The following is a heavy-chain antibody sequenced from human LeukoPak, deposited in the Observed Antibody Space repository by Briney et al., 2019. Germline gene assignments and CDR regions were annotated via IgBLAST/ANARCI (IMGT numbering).Heavy chain of an antibody. Sequence: SETLSLTCSVSGGSISGYYWTWIRQPSGKGLEWIGYIDYSGSTNYNPSLKSRVTISLDTSKNQFSLKLSSVTAADTALYYCATGGYSYVDYWGQGTLVTVSS. J-gene: IGHJ4*02. CDR1: GGSISGYY. V-gene: IGHV4-59*08. CDR3: ATGGYSYVDY. CDR2: IDYSGST. D-gene: IGHD5-18*01.